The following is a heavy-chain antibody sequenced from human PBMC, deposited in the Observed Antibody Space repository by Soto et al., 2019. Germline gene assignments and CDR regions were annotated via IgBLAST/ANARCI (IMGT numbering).Heavy chain of an antibody. CDR1: GGSISSYY. CDR2: IYYSGST. D-gene: IGHD4-17*01. Sequence: PSETLSLTCTVSGGSISSYYWSWIRQPPGKGLEWIGYIYYSGSTYYNPSLKSRVTISVDTSKNQFSLKLSSVTAADTAVYYCARSSQSTVNTFDYWGQGTLVTVSS. V-gene: IGHV4-59*12. J-gene: IGHJ4*02. CDR3: ARSSQSTVNTFDY.